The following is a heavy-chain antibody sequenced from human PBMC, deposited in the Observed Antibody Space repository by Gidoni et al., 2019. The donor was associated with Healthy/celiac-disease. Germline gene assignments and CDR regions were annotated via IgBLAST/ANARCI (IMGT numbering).Heavy chain of an antibody. CDR1: GFTVSSYA. V-gene: IGHV3-23*01. Sequence: EVQLLEAGGGVVQPGGSLRLSCAAAGFTVSSYAMSWVRQAPGKGLEWVSAIIGSVGSTSYSASVTGRFTISRDNSKNTLYLQMTSLRAEDTAVYYCAKDSLDYDFWSGYYMIGEFDYWGQGTLVTVSS. CDR3: AKDSLDYDFWSGYYMIGEFDY. J-gene: IGHJ4*02. CDR2: IIGSVGST. D-gene: IGHD3-3*01.